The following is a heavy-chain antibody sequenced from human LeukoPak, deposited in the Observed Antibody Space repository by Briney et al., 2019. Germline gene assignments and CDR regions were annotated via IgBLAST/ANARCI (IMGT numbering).Heavy chain of an antibody. V-gene: IGHV3-21*04. CDR2: ISSSSSYI. Sequence: GGSLRLSCAASGFTFSSYSMNWVRQAPGKGLEWASSISSSSSYIYYADSVKGRFTISRDNAKNSLYLQMNSLRAEDTAVYYCARAVGGDGSGSLWGPGTLVTVSS. J-gene: IGHJ4*02. D-gene: IGHD3-10*01. CDR1: GFTFSSYS. CDR3: ARAVGGDGSGSL.